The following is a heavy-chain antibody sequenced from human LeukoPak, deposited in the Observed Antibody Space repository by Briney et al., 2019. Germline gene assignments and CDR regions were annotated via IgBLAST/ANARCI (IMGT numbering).Heavy chain of an antibody. CDR3: ALYRLPDWNAFDI. J-gene: IGHJ3*02. CDR2: IYYSGST. Sequence: SQTLSLTCTVSGGSISSGSYYWSWIRQPPGKGLEWIGYIYYSGSTNYNPSLKSRVTISVDTSKNQFSLKLSSVTAADTAVYYCALYRLPDWNAFDIWGKGTMVTVSS. D-gene: IGHD2-2*01. V-gene: IGHV4-61*01. CDR1: GGSISSGSYY.